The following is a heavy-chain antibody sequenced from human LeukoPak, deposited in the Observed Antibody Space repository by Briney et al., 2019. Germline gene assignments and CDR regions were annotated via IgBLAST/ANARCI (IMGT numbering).Heavy chain of an antibody. CDR2: IYYSGST. CDR1: GGSISSYY. V-gene: IGHV4-59*01. CDR3: ARGHVGYCSSTSCYEFDY. J-gene: IGHJ4*02. Sequence: PSETLSLTCTVSGGSISSYYWSWIRQPPGKGLEWIGYIYYSGSTNCNPSLKSRVTISVDTSKNQFSLKLSSVTAADTAVYYCARGHVGYCSSTSCYEFDYWGQGTLVTVSS. D-gene: IGHD2-2*01.